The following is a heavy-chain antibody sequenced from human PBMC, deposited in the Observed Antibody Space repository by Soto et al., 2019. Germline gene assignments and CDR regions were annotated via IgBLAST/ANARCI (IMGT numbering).Heavy chain of an antibody. D-gene: IGHD1-1*01. V-gene: IGHV3-53*02. J-gene: IGHJ5*02. CDR2: IYSGGNT. Sequence: EVQLVETGGGFIQPGGSVRLSCAASGFAVSSNFVNWVRQAPGKGLEWFSVIYSGGNTSYADSVKGRFTISRDNSKNTVYLQMNSLRAEDTSLYYCARGTDNAKTRFDPRGQGTLVTVSS. CDR3: ARGTDNAKTRFDP. CDR1: GFAVSSNF.